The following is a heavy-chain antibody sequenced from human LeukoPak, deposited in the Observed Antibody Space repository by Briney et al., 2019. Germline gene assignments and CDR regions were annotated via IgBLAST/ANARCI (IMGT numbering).Heavy chain of an antibody. V-gene: IGHV4-4*02. CDR3: ARLHWNGREYYFDY. CDR2: IYHSGST. J-gene: IGHJ4*02. D-gene: IGHD1-1*01. Sequence: SETLSLTCAVSGGSISSSNWWGWVRQPPGKGLEWIGEIYHSGSTNYNPSLKSRVTISVDKSKNQFSLKLSSVTAADTAVYYCARLHWNGREYYFDYWGQGTLVTVSS. CDR1: GGSISSSNW.